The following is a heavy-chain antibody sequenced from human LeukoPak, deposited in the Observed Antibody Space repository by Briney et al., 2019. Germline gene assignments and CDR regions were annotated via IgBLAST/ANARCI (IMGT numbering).Heavy chain of an antibody. CDR3: AGSSGWYGVWFDP. V-gene: IGHV3-64*02. Sequence: GGSLRLSCAASGFTFSSYAMRWVRQAPGKGLEYVSAISRGGGSTYYADSVKGRFTISRDNSKNTLYLQMGSLRAEDVAVYYCAGSSGWYGVWFDPWGQGTLVNVSS. CDR2: ISRGGGST. J-gene: IGHJ5*02. CDR1: GFTFSSYA. D-gene: IGHD6-19*01.